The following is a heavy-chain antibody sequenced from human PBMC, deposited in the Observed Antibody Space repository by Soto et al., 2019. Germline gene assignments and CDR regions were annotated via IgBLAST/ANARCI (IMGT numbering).Heavy chain of an antibody. CDR1: GXTXSXYS. Sequence: QVQLXXXXAEVKKPGSSVKVSCKASGXTXSXYSINWVRQAPGQGLEWMGEIIPIFGTANYAQKFQGRVTITADESTSTAYMELSSLRSEDTAVYYCARDGGRHSGGIDYWGQGTLVTVSS. CDR2: IIPIFGTA. V-gene: IGHV1-69*01. CDR3: ARDGGRHSGGIDY. J-gene: IGHJ4*02. D-gene: IGHD1-26*01.